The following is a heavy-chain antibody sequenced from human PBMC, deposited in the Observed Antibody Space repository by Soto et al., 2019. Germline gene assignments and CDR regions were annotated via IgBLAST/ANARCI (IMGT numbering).Heavy chain of an antibody. D-gene: IGHD2-15*01. J-gene: IGHJ3*02. CDR2: INPNSGGT. CDR3: ARTVDDSLPNDAFDI. CDR1: GYTFTGYY. V-gene: IGHV1-2*04. Sequence: QVQLVQSGAEVKKPGASVKVSCKASGYTFTGYYIHWVRQAPGQGLEWMGCINPNSGGTNFAQKFQGWVTMTRDTSISTAYMELRRLRSDDTAVYYCARTVDDSLPNDAFDIWGQGTMVTVSS.